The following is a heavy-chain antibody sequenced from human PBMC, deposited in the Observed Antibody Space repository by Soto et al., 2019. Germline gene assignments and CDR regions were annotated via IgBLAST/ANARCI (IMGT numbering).Heavy chain of an antibody. CDR2: IYYSGST. Sequence: PSETLSLTCSVSGASMSGYYWNWIRQPPGKGLEWIGYIYYSGSTYYNPSLKSRVIISVDTSKNQFSLKLSSVTAADTAVYYCARVEWTNSNFDYWGQGTLVTVSS. CDR1: GASMSGYY. CDR3: ARVEWTNSNFDY. V-gene: IGHV4-30-4*08. D-gene: IGHD3-3*01. J-gene: IGHJ4*02.